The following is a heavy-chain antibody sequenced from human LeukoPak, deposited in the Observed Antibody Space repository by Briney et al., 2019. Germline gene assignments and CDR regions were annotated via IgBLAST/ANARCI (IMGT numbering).Heavy chain of an antibody. CDR1: GGSFSGYY. V-gene: IGHV4-39*01. D-gene: IGHD3-3*01. J-gene: IGHJ4*02. CDR3: ARHNPPNTYYDFWSGYPDPFDY. CDR2: IYYSGST. Sequence: KSSETLSLTCAVYGGSFSGYYWGWIRQPPGKGLEWIGSIYYSGSTYYNPSLKSRVAISVDTSKNQFSLKLSSVTAADTAVYYCARHNPPNTYYDFWSGYPDPFDYWGQGTLVTVSS.